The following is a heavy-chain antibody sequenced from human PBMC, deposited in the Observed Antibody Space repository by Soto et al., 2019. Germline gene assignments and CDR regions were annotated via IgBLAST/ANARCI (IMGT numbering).Heavy chain of an antibody. J-gene: IGHJ4*02. Sequence: PGGSLRLSCAASGFTFGSYSMNWVRQAPGKGLEWVSSISGSSSYIHYADSVKGRFTMSRDNAKNTLYLQMNSPRAEDTAVYYCARENNWDSSALAFGYWGQGTLVNVSS. CDR2: ISGSSSYI. D-gene: IGHD3-22*01. CDR1: GFTFGSYS. CDR3: ARENNWDSSALAFGY. V-gene: IGHV3-21*01.